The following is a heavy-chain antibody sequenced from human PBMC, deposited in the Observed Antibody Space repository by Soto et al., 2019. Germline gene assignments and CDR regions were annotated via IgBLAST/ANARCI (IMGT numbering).Heavy chain of an antibody. Sequence: ASVKVSCKASGYTFTGYYMHWVRQAPGQGLEWMGWINPNSGGTNYAQKFQGWVTMTRDTSISPAYMELSRLRSDDTAVYYCARSVAGDYYYYGMDVWGQGTTVTVSS. CDR1: GYTFTGYY. CDR3: ARSVAGDYYYYGMDV. CDR2: INPNSGGT. D-gene: IGHD6-19*01. J-gene: IGHJ6*02. V-gene: IGHV1-2*04.